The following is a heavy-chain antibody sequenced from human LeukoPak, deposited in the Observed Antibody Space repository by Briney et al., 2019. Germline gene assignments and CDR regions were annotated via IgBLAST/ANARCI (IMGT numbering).Heavy chain of an antibody. CDR3: ARSRLANWNYPPAYLDY. Sequence: GGSLRLSCAASGLTFSNYAMTWVRQAPGKGLEWVSYISSSSSTIYYADSVKGRFTISRDNAKNSLYLQMNSLRAEDTAVYYCARSRLANWNYPPAYLDYWGQGTLVTVSS. J-gene: IGHJ4*02. CDR2: ISSSSSTI. V-gene: IGHV3-48*04. D-gene: IGHD1-7*01. CDR1: GLTFSNYA.